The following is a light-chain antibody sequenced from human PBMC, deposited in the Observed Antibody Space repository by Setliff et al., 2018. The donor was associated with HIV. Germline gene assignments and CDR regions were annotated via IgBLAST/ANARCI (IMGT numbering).Light chain of an antibody. V-gene: IGLV2-8*01. CDR3: SSYAGSNTPYV. CDR2: GVN. J-gene: IGLJ1*01. Sequence: QSVLTQPPSASGSPGQSVTISCTGTSSDVGGYDYVSWYQQHPGKAPKLMIHGVNKRPSGVPDRFSGSKSDNTASLTVSGLQAEDEADYYCSSYAGSNTPYVFGTGTKGTVL. CDR1: SSDVGGYDY.